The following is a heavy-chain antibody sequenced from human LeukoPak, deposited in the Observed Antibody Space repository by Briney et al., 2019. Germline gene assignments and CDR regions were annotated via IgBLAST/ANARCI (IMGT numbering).Heavy chain of an antibody. CDR2: IKQDASEE. D-gene: IGHD1-26*01. Sequence: PGGSLRLSCAASGFIFNNYYMSWVRQAPGKGLEWVANIKQDASEEYYVDSVKGRFTISRDNAKNSLYLQMNSLRAEDTAVYYCVRDRGRASVDYWGQGTLVTVSS. CDR3: VRDRGRASVDY. J-gene: IGHJ4*02. V-gene: IGHV3-7*01. CDR1: GFIFNNYY.